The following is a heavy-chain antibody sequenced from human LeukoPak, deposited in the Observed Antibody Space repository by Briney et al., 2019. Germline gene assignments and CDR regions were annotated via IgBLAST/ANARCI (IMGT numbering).Heavy chain of an antibody. CDR3: ARHPIAAAPQDAFDI. Sequence: ETLSLTCTVSGGSISSYYWSWIRQPAGKGLEWIGRIYTSGSTYYNPSLKSRVTISVDTSKNQFSLKLSSVTAADTAVYYCARHPIAAAPQDAFDIWGQGTMVTVSS. CDR1: GGSISSYY. CDR2: IYTSGST. V-gene: IGHV4-4*07. J-gene: IGHJ3*02. D-gene: IGHD6-13*01.